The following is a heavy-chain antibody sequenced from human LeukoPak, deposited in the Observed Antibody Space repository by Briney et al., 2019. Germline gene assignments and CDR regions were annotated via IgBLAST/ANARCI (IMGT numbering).Heavy chain of an antibody. V-gene: IGHV3-7*01. D-gene: IGHD1-7*01. J-gene: IGHJ6*04. Sequence: PGGSLRLSCAASGFTFSSYWMSWVRQAPGKGLEWVANIKQDGSEKYYVDSVKGRFTISRDNAKNSLFLQMNSLRAEDTAVYYCARDQGWNYQWGDVWGKGTTVTVSS. CDR3: ARDQGWNYQWGDV. CDR2: IKQDGSEK. CDR1: GFTFSSYW.